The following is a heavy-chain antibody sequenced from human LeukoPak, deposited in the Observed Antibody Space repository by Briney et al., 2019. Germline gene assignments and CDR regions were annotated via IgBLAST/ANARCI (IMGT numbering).Heavy chain of an antibody. CDR1: GFTFSSYS. V-gene: IGHV3-21*01. CDR3: ARAPPHYSGSYSPAML. Sequence: GGSLRLSCAASGFTFSSYSMNWVRQAPGKGLEWVSSITSSSTYIFYADSLKGRFTISRDNAKNSVYLQMNGLRAEDTAVYYCARAPPHYSGSYSPAMLWGQGTLVTVSS. CDR2: ITSSSTYI. D-gene: IGHD1-26*01. J-gene: IGHJ4*02.